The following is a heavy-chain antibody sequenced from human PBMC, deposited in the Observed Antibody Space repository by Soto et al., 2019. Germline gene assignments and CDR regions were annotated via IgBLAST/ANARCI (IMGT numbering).Heavy chain of an antibody. Sequence: GGSLRLSCAASGFTFSSYDMHWVRQATGKGLEWVSAIGTAGDTYYPGSVKGRFTISRDNSKNTLYLQMNSLRAEDTAVYYCARDRSTIYAFDIWGQGTMVTVSS. D-gene: IGHD3-3*01. CDR2: IGTAGDT. CDR1: GFTFSSYD. V-gene: IGHV3-13*01. J-gene: IGHJ3*02. CDR3: ARDRSTIYAFDI.